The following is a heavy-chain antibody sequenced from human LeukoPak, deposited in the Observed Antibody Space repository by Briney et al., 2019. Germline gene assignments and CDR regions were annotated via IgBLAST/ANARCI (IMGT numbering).Heavy chain of an antibody. J-gene: IGHJ4*02. CDR2: INPSGGST. Sequence: GASVEVSCKASGYTFTGYYMHWVRQAPGQGLEWMGIINPSGGSTSYAQKFQGRVTMTRDTSTSTVYMELSSLRSEDTAVYYCARGDPSGYSVDYWGQGTLVTVSS. V-gene: IGHV1-46*01. CDR3: ARGDPSGYSVDY. CDR1: GYTFTGYY. D-gene: IGHD3-22*01.